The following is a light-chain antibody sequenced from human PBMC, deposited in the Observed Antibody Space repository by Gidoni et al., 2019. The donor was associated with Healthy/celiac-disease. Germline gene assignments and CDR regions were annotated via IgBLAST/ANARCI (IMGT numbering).Light chain of an antibody. CDR3: SSYAGSNNFVV. J-gene: IGLJ2*01. V-gene: IGLV2-8*01. Sequence: QSALTQPPSASGSPGQSVTISCTGTSSDVGVYNYVSWYQQHPGKAPKLMISEVSKRPSGVPDRFSGSKSGNTASLTVSGLQAEDEADYYCSSYAGSNNFVVFGGGTKLTVL. CDR2: EVS. CDR1: SSDVGVYNY.